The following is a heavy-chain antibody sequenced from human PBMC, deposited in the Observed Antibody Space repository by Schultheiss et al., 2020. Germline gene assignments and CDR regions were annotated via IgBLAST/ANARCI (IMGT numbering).Heavy chain of an antibody. V-gene: IGHV4-61*01. J-gene: IGHJ4*02. CDR1: GGSISSTTYY. Sequence: SETLSLTCAVSGGSISSTTYYWSWIRQPPGKGLEWIGYIYYSGTTDYNPSLKSRVIISVDTSKNQFSLNLSSVTAADTAVYYCARNYCSSISCLYYFDLWGQGTLVTVSS. D-gene: IGHD2-2*01. CDR3: ARNYCSSISCLYYFDL. CDR2: IYYSGTT.